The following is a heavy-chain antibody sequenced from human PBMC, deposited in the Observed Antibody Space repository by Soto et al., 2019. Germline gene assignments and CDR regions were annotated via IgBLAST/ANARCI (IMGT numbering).Heavy chain of an antibody. CDR3: ARDGTRQTFYAY. J-gene: IGHJ4*02. CDR1: GYTFTSYA. V-gene: IGHV1-3*01. D-gene: IGHD3-16*01. CDR2: INAGNGNT. Sequence: ASVKVSCKASGYTFTSYAMHWVRQAPGQRLEWMGWINAGNGNTKYSQKFQGRVTITRDTSASTAYMELSSLRSEDTAVYYCARDGTRQTFYAYWGEGTLVTVPS.